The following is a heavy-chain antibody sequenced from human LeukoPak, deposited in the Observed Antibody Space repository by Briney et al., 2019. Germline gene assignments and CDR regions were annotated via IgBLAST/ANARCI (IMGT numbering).Heavy chain of an antibody. CDR1: GCTFCSYE. V-gene: IGHV3-48*03. Sequence: GSLRLSCSASGCTFCSYEMNCVRQAPGKGLEWITYISSSGSTIYYADSVKGRFTISRDNAKNSLYLQMNSLRAEDMAVYYCVRDFMGMGGTTAYLHHWGQGTLVTVSS. D-gene: IGHD1-1*01. J-gene: IGHJ1*01. CDR3: VRDFMGMGGTTAYLHH. CDR2: ISSSGSTI.